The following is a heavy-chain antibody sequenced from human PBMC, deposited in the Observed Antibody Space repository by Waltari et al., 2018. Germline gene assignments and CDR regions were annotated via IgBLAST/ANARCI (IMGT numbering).Heavy chain of an antibody. J-gene: IGHJ6*03. CDR1: GFTFSSYA. Sequence: EVQLLESGGGLVQPGGSMRLSCAASGFTFSSYAMSWARQAPGKGLEWVSVIYSGGSSTYYADSVKGRFTISRDNSKNTLYLQMNSLRAEDTAVYYCAKGEVGELLPGYYMDVWGKGTTVTVSS. CDR2: IYSGGSST. CDR3: AKGEVGELLPGYYMDV. D-gene: IGHD1-26*01. V-gene: IGHV3-23*03.